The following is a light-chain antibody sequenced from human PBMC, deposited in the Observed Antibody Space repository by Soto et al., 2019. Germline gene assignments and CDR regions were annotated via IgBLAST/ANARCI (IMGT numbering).Light chain of an antibody. CDR2: DAS. J-gene: IGKJ1*01. Sequence: EIAMTQSPATLSVSPGERATPSCRASQSVSSKLAWYQQKPGQAPRLLIYDASTRATGIPARFSGSGSGTEFTLTISSLQSEDFAVYYCQQFNNWPRTFGQGTKVEIK. CDR1: QSVSSK. V-gene: IGKV3-15*01. CDR3: QQFNNWPRT.